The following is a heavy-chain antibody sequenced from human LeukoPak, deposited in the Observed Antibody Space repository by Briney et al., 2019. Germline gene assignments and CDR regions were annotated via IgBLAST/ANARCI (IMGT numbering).Heavy chain of an antibody. CDR1: GYTFTDHY. V-gene: IGHV1-69*13. J-gene: IGHJ6*03. CDR3: ARGARDYGRMGFYYYYYMDV. CDR2: IIPIFGTA. D-gene: IGHD4-17*01. Sequence: SVKVSCKASGYTFTDHYMHWVRQAPGQGLEWMGGIIPIFGTANYAQKFQGRVTITADESTSTAYMELSSLRSEDTAVYYCARGARDYGRMGFYYYYYMDVWGKGTTVTISS.